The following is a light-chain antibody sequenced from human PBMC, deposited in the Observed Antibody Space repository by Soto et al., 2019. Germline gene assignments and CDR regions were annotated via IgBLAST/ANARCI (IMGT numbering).Light chain of an antibody. CDR2: EGS. Sequence: QSVLTQPAAVSGSPVQSITSSCTGTSSDVGSYNLVSWYQQHPGKAPKLMIYEGSKRPSGVSNRFSGSKSGNTASLTISGLQAEDEADYYCCSYAGSSTWVFGGGTKVTVL. V-gene: IGLV2-23*01. J-gene: IGLJ3*02. CDR1: SSDVGSYNL. CDR3: CSYAGSSTWV.